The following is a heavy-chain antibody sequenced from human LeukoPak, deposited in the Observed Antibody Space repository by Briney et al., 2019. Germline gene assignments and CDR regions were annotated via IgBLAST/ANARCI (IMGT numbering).Heavy chain of an antibody. Sequence: PSETLSLTCTVSGGSISSNSYYWGWIRQPPGKGLEWIGSIYYSGSTYYNPSLKSRGTISVDTSKNQFSLKLSSVTAADTAAYYCARPRSRIAADGDAFDIWGQGTMVTVSS. J-gene: IGHJ3*02. CDR1: GGSISSNSYY. V-gene: IGHV4-39*01. D-gene: IGHD6-6*01. CDR3: ARPRSRIAADGDAFDI. CDR2: IYYSGST.